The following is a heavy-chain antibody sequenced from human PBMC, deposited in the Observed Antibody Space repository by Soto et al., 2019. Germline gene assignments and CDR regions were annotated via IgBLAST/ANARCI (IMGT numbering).Heavy chain of an antibody. CDR1: GFTSSSSA. J-gene: IGHJ4*02. V-gene: IGHV3-23*01. D-gene: IGHD4-4*01. CDR3: TTVFNYEEPY. CDR2: ISGSSDTT. Sequence: GGSLRLACAASGFTSSSSAMSWVRQSPGKGLEWVSSISGSSDTTYYADSVKGRFTVSRDNARNTLYLQINSLRAGDTAVYYCTTVFNYEEPYWGQGTLVTVSS.